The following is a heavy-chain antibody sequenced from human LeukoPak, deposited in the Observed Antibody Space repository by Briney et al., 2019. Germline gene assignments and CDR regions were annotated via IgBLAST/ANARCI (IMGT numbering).Heavy chain of an antibody. CDR3: CGSVLYSSYYFDY. D-gene: IGHD5-18*01. CDR2: ISSSGSTI. Sequence: GGSLRLSCAASGFTFSSYEVNWVRQAPGKGLEWVSYISSSGSTIYYADSVKGRFTISRDNAKNSLYLQMNSLRAEDTAVYYCCGSVLYSSYYFDYWGQGTLVTVSS. CDR1: GFTFSSYE. V-gene: IGHV3-48*03. J-gene: IGHJ4*02.